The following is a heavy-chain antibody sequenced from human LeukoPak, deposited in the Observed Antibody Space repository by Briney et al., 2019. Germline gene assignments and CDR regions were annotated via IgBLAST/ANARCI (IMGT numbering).Heavy chain of an antibody. D-gene: IGHD1-26*01. CDR2: ISAGGDLT. CDR3: AKSLLTTASGTGRAFDL. CDR1: GFTVSSNY. V-gene: IGHV3-23*01. Sequence: GGSLRLSCAASGFTVSSNYMSWVRQAPGKGLEWVSGISAGGDLTFHADPVKGRFTISRDNSKNTLYLQMSSLRADDTAEYYCAKSLLTTASGTGRAFDLWGQGTMVTVSS. J-gene: IGHJ3*01.